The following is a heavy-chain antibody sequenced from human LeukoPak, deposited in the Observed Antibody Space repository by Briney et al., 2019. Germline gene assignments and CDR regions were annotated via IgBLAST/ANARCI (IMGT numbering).Heavy chain of an antibody. CDR1: GFMLTTYA. CDR3: AIGPPYGGYSD. D-gene: IGHD5-12*01. J-gene: IGHJ4*02. CDR2: ISGSGGRT. Sequence: GGSLRLSCAASGFMLTTYAMTWVRQAPGKGPEWVSSISGSGGRTYYADSLKGRFTISRDNSKNTLYLQMNSLRAEDTAVYYCAIGPPYGGYSDWGQGTLVTVSS. V-gene: IGHV3-23*01.